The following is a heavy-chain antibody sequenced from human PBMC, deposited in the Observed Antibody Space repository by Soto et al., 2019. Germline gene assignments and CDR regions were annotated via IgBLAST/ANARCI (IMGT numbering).Heavy chain of an antibody. CDR3: ARDCPSNSPLPPWRLDY. J-gene: IGHJ4*02. D-gene: IGHD4-4*01. CDR1: GGTFSSYA. Sequence: SVKVSCKASGGTFSSYAISWVRQAPGQGLEWMGGIIPIFGTANYAQKFQGRVTITADESTSTAYMELSSLRSEDTAVYYCARDCPSNSPLPPWRLDYSGQGTLVPVSS. CDR2: IIPIFGTA. V-gene: IGHV1-69*13.